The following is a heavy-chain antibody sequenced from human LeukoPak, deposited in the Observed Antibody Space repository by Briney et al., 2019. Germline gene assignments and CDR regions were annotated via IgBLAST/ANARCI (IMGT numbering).Heavy chain of an antibody. D-gene: IGHD3-22*01. V-gene: IGHV4-39*01. CDR2: IYYSGST. J-gene: IGHJ5*02. CDR3: ASSRTDYYDSSAYYYH. Sequence: SETLSLTCTVSGGSISCSSYYWGWIRQPPGKGLAWIGSIYYSGSTYYNPSLKSRVTISVDTSKNQFSLKLSSVTAADTAVHYCASSRTDYYDSSAYYYHWGQGTLVTVSS. CDR1: GGSISCSSYY.